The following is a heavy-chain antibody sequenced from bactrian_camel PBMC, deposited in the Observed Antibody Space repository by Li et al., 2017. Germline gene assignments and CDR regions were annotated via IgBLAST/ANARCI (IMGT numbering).Heavy chain of an antibody. D-gene: IGHD4*01. CDR3: ATAVGHASDACLSGSRSAYNY. CDR2: IDSDGKT. CDR1: GFTSNKCA. Sequence: VQLVESGGGSVKAGGSLRLSCTDPGFTSNKCAMNWYRQATGKQREWISSIDSDGKTSYKGSVKGRFTISQDNAKNTWYLQLNSLRPADTAMYYCATAVGHASDACLSGSRSAYNYWGQGTQVTVS. J-gene: IGHJ4*01. V-gene: IGHV3S42*01.